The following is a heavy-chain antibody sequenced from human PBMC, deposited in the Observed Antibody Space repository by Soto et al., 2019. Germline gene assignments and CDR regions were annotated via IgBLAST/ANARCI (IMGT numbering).Heavy chain of an antibody. D-gene: IGHD3-10*01. Sequence: GGSLRLSCAASGFTFSSYAMSWVRQAPGKGLEWVSAISGSGGSTYYADSVKGRFTISRDNSKNTLYLQMNSLRAEDTAVYYCAKPGIVGSGSYYNGIYNWFDPWGQGTLVTVSS. CDR3: AKPGIVGSGSYYNGIYNWFDP. J-gene: IGHJ5*02. CDR1: GFTFSSYA. V-gene: IGHV3-23*01. CDR2: ISGSGGST.